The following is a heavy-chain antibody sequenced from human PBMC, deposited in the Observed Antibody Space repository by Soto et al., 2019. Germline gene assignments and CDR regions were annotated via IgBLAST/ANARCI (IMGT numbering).Heavy chain of an antibody. J-gene: IGHJ4*02. CDR1: GFTVSNNY. CDR2: IYSGGST. CDR3: AAYSHKGY. D-gene: IGHD3-16*01. Sequence: ESGGDLVQPGGSLSLSCAASGFTVSNNYMSWVRQAPGKGLEWVSLIYSGGSTYYADSVKGRFTISRDSSKNTLYLQMNSLRAEDTAMYYCAAYSHKGYWGQGTLVTVSS. V-gene: IGHV3-66*01.